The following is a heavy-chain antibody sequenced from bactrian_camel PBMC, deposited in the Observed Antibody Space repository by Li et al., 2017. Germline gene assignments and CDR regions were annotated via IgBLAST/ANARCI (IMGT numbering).Heavy chain of an antibody. Sequence: HVQLVESGGGSVQAGGSLRLSCAASGYGFLNACMGWFRQAPGKEREGVAIIRTDGITSYEDSVKGRFTISQDNAKNTVYLQMNSLKPEDTGMYVCTTRPYGNPSCPALNYWGQGTQVTVS. V-gene: IGHV3S53*01. CDR3: TTRPYGNPSCPALNY. CDR1: GYGFLNAC. CDR2: IRTDGIT. J-gene: IGHJ4*01. D-gene: IGHD6*01.